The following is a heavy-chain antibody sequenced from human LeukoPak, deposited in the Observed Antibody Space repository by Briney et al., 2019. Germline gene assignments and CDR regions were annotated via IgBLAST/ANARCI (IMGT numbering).Heavy chain of an antibody. J-gene: IGHJ4*02. CDR3: AKVDGTVYFDY. CDR1: GFTFSTYA. Sequence: GGSLRLSCAASGFTFSTYAMTWVRQAPGKGLEWVSTISGSGGNTYYADSVKGRFNISRDNSKNTLSLQMNSLRAEDTAVYYCAKVDGTVYFDYWGQGTLVTVSS. D-gene: IGHD5-24*01. V-gene: IGHV3-23*01. CDR2: ISGSGGNT.